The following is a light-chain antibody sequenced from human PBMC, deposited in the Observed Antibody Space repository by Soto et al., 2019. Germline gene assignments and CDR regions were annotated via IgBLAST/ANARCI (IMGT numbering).Light chain of an antibody. Sequence: EIVLTQSPGTLSLSPGEGATLSCRASQSVSSSYIAWYQQRPGQTPSLLIYGASTRATGIPDRFSGSGSGTHFTLTISRLEPEDFAVYYCQQHETLITFGQGTRLEIK. CDR1: QSVSSSY. CDR2: GAS. CDR3: QQHETLIT. V-gene: IGKV3-20*01. J-gene: IGKJ5*01.